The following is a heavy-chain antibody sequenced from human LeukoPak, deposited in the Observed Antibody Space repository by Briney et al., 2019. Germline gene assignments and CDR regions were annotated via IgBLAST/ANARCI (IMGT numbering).Heavy chain of an antibody. J-gene: IGHJ2*01. Sequence: PSETLSLTCTVSGGSISNSSYYWGCIRQPPGKGLERIGRIYYSGSTNYNPSLKSRVTISVDTSKNQFSLKLSSVTAADTAVYYCARHRRSVDHQYSSSWYPGEWYFDLWGHGTLVTVSS. CDR1: GGSISNSSYY. CDR2: IYYSGST. V-gene: IGHV4-39*01. D-gene: IGHD6-13*01. CDR3: ARHRRSVDHQYSSSWYPGEWYFDL.